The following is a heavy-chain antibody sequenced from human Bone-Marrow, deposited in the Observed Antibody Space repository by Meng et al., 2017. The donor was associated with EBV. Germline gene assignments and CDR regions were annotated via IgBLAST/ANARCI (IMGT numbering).Heavy chain of an antibody. V-gene: IGHV1-69*01. D-gene: IGHD3-10*01. Sequence: QGQLVQSGDEVKKPGSSVKVSCKTSGGTFSSDAISWVRQAPGQGLVWLGGLIPMSGAPYYAQNFQGRVTITADESTSTHYMELSNLRSEDTAMYYCASESGRGFTPDYWGQGTLVTVSS. CDR3: ASESGRGFTPDY. CDR1: GGTFSSDA. J-gene: IGHJ4*02. CDR2: LIPMSGAP.